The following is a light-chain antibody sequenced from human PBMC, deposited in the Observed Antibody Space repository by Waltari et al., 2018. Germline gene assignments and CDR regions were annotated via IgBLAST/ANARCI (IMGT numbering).Light chain of an antibody. Sequence: QSVLTQPPSASATPGQRVTISCSGSRSNIGSNTVTWYHQLPGPAPKLLIYTNNQRPSGVPDRFSGSKSGTSASLAISGLQSEDEADYYCAVWDDSLNGVVFGGGTKLTVL. CDR2: TNN. V-gene: IGLV1-44*01. J-gene: IGLJ2*01. CDR1: RSNIGSNT. CDR3: AVWDDSLNGVV.